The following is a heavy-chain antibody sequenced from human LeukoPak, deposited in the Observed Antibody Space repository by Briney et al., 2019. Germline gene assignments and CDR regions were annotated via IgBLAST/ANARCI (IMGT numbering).Heavy chain of an antibody. Sequence: SETLSLTRTVSGGSISSGDYYWSWIRQPPGKGLEWIGYIYYSGSTYYNPSLKSRVTISVDTSKNQFSLKLSSVTAADTAVYYCARVSRGGNGDYWGQGTLVTVSS. CDR1: GGSISSGDYY. CDR3: ARVSRGGNGDY. V-gene: IGHV4-30-4*08. D-gene: IGHD4-23*01. CDR2: IYYSGST. J-gene: IGHJ4*02.